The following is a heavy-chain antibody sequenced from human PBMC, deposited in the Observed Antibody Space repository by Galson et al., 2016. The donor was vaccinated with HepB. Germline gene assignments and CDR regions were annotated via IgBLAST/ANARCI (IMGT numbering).Heavy chain of an antibody. Sequence: SVKVSCKASGYTFTGYAIQWVRQAPGQRLEWMGWINAGNGNTKHSQKFQGRVTITRDPSASTAYMELSSLRSEDTAVYYCARDDYNWNDRYYFDYWGQGTLVTVSS. CDR2: INAGNGNT. D-gene: IGHD1-20*01. J-gene: IGHJ4*02. CDR3: ARDDYNWNDRYYFDY. CDR1: GYTFTGYA. V-gene: IGHV1-3*01.